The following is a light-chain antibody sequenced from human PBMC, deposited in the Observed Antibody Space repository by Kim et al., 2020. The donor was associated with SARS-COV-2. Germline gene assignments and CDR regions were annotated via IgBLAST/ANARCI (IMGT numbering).Light chain of an antibody. V-gene: IGKV1-33*01. CDR3: QQYDNLPYT. Sequence: DIQMTQSPSSLSASVGDRVTITCQASQDISNYLNWYQQKPGKAPKLLIYDASNLETGVPSRFSGSGSGTDFTFTISNLQPEDIATYYCQQYDNLPYTFGQGTKLEI. CDR2: DAS. CDR1: QDISNY. J-gene: IGKJ2*01.